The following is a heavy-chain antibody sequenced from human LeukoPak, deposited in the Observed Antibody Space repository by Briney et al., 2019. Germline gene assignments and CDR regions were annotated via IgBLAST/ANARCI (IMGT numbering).Heavy chain of an antibody. CDR3: ARVLDSGYPVWDC. D-gene: IGHD5-12*01. CDR1: GYSFTGYY. Sequence: ASVKASCKASGYSFTGYYMHWVRQAPGQGLEWMGWINPNSGVTNYAQKFQGRVTMTRDTSISTAYMELSRLRSDDTAVYYCARVLDSGYPVWDCWGQGTLVTVSS. CDR2: INPNSGVT. V-gene: IGHV1-2*02. J-gene: IGHJ4*02.